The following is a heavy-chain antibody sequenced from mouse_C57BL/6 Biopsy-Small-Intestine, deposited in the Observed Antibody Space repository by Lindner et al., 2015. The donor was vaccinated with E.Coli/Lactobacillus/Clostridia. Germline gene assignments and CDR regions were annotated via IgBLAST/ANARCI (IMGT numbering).Heavy chain of an antibody. CDR3: AAFCAWAMDY. Sequence: VQLQESGPELVKPGTSVKMSCKASGYTFTSYVLHWVKQTPGQGLEWIGYINPNNYSTKYNKKFKGKAILTSDNSSSTAYMELSSLTSEDSADYYCAAFCAWAMDYWGQGTSVTVSS. J-gene: IGHJ4*01. V-gene: IGHV1-14*01. CDR2: INPNNYST. CDR1: GYTFTSYV.